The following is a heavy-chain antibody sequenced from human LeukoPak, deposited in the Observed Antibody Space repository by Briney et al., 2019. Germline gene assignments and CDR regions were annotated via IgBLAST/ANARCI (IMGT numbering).Heavy chain of an antibody. CDR2: INPSGGST. CDR3: ARAGYYYDSSGPFDY. V-gene: IGHV1-46*01. Sequence: ASVKVSCKASGYTFTSYYMHWVRQAPGQGLEWMGIINPSGGSTSYAQKFQGRVTMTRDTSTSTVYMELSSLRPEDTAVYYCARAGYYYDSSGPFDYWGQGTLATVSS. J-gene: IGHJ4*02. D-gene: IGHD3-22*01. CDR1: GYTFTSYY.